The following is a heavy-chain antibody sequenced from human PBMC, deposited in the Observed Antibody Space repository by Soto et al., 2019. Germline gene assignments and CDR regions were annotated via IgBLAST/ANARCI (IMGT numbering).Heavy chain of an antibody. Sequence: SETLSLTCTVSGGSITSAGSFWSWIRQHPGKGPEWIAFIGYSGAISYNPSLASRVTISVDTSKSQFSLKLSSVTAADTAVYYCARAPLAVAGTSPWYFDYWGQGTLVTVSS. D-gene: IGHD6-19*01. CDR2: IGYSGAI. CDR3: ARAPLAVAGTSPWYFDY. J-gene: IGHJ4*02. CDR1: GGSITSAGSF. V-gene: IGHV4-39*01.